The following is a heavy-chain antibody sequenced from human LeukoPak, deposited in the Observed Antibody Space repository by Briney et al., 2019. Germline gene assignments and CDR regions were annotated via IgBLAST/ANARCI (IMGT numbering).Heavy chain of an antibody. J-gene: IGHJ4*02. Sequence: SETLSLTCTVSGASISSYYWSWIRQPAGKGLEWIGRLSTTRSTHYSPSLRSRVTLSRDTSRNQFSLKLNSVTAADTAIYYCARESDMARPFDYWGQGTLVTVSS. CDR2: LSTTRST. V-gene: IGHV4-4*07. D-gene: IGHD5-24*01. CDR1: GASISSYY. CDR3: ARESDMARPFDY.